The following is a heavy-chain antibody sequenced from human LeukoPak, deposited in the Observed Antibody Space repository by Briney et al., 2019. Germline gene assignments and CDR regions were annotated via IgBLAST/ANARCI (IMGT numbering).Heavy chain of an antibody. CDR2: ISSSSTI. D-gene: IGHD2/OR15-2a*01. J-gene: IGHJ4*02. Sequence: GGSLRLSCAASGFTFSSYSMNWVRQAPGKGLEWVSYISSSSTIYHADSVKGRFTISRDNAKNSLYLQMNSLRAEDTAVYYCARDSPVLWGQGTLVTVSS. V-gene: IGHV3-48*01. CDR1: GFTFSSYS. CDR3: ARDSPVL.